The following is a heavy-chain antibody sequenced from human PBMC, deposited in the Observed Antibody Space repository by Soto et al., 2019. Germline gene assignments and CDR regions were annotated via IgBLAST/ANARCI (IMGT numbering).Heavy chain of an antibody. CDR1: GFTFSSYG. CDR2: ISYDGSNK. Sequence: GGSLRLSCAASGFTFSSYGMHWVRQAPGKGLEWVAVISYDGSNKYYEDSVKGRFTISRDNSKNTLYMKMNSLRAEDTAVYYCAKGKYDYASSRSYSPWGPGTMVNVAP. D-gene: IGHD3-22*01. CDR3: AKGKYDYASSRSYSP. J-gene: IGHJ5*02. V-gene: IGHV3-30*18.